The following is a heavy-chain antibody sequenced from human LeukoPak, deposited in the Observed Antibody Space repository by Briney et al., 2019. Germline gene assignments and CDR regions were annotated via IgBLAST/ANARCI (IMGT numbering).Heavy chain of an antibody. D-gene: IGHD7-27*01. Sequence: ASVKVSCKASGYTFTSYDFNWVRQATGQRPEWMGWMSPNSGDTGYAQKFQDRVTMTRNTSISTAYMELSGLRSDDTAVYYCARGPPDWGYDYWGPGTLVTVSS. J-gene: IGHJ4*02. CDR1: GYTFTSYD. V-gene: IGHV1-8*01. CDR3: ARGPPDWGYDY. CDR2: MSPNSGDT.